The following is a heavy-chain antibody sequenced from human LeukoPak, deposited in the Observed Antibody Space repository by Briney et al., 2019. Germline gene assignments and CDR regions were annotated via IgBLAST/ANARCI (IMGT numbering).Heavy chain of an antibody. D-gene: IGHD3-9*01. CDR1: GGTFSSYA. V-gene: IGHV1-69*06. J-gene: IGHJ4*02. Sequence: ASVKLSCKASGGTFSSYAISWVRQPPGQGLEWMGGIIPIFGTANYAQKFQGRVTITADKSTSTAYMELSSLRSEDTAVYYCAAILTGYYDAFDYWGQGTLVTVSS. CDR2: IIPIFGTA. CDR3: AAILTGYYDAFDY.